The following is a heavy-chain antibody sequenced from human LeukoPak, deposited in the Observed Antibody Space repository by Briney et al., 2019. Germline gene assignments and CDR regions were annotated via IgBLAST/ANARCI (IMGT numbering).Heavy chain of an antibody. V-gene: IGHV4-61*02. CDR1: GGSISSGSYY. D-gene: IGHD2/OR15-2a*01. CDR2: IYTSGST. CDR3: ARDVSTDNWFDP. Sequence: SQTLSLTCTVSGGSISSGSYYWSWIRQPAGKGLEWIGRIYTSGSTNYNPSPKSRVTISVDTSKNQFSLKLSSVTAADTAVYYCARDVSTDNWFDPWGQGTLVTVSS. J-gene: IGHJ5*02.